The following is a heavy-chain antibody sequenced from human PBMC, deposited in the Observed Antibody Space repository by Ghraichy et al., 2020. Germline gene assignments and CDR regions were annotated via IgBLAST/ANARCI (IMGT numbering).Heavy chain of an antibody. CDR3: ARARIIAARRGGLFDY. D-gene: IGHD6-6*01. CDR1: GGSFSGYY. J-gene: IGHJ4*02. CDR2: INHSGST. Sequence: SETLSLTCAVYGGSFSGYYWSWIRQPPGKGLEWIGEINHSGSTNYNPSLKSRVTISVDTSKNQFSLKLSSVTAADTAVYYCARARIIAARRGGLFDYWGQGTLVTVSS. V-gene: IGHV4-34*01.